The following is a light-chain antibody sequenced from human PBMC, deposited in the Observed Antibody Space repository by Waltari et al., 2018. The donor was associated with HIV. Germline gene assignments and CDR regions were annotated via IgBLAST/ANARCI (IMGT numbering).Light chain of an antibody. V-gene: IGKV3-20*01. CDR3: QQYGSSSLT. Sequence: EIVLTQSPGTLSLSPGERDTLSCRASQSVSSSYLAWYQQKPGQAPRLLMYGASSRATGIPDRFSGSGSGTDFTLTISRLEPEDFAVYYWQQYGSSSLTFGGGTKVEIK. CDR2: GAS. CDR1: QSVSSSY. J-gene: IGKJ4*01.